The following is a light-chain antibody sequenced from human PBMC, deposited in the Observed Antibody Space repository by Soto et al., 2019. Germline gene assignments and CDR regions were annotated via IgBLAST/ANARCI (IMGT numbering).Light chain of an antibody. Sequence: EIGFPQSPGTVSLSPGERATLSCRASQSVSSSYLAWYQQKPGQAPRLLIYGASSRATGIPDRFSGSGSGTDFTLAISRLEPEGVAVYYCQEYGSSRGWAFGQGTKVDIK. CDR2: GAS. J-gene: IGKJ1*01. CDR1: QSVSSSY. CDR3: QEYGSSRGWA. V-gene: IGKV3-20*01.